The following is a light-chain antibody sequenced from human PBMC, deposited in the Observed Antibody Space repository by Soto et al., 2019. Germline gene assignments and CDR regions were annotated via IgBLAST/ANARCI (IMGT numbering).Light chain of an antibody. V-gene: IGKV1-39*01. CDR1: QTVNTY. J-gene: IGKJ1*01. CDR3: QQGYSNPWT. CDR2: AAS. Sequence: DLQMTQSPSSLSASVGDRVTITCRASQTVNTYLHWYQQKPGKAPKLLIYAASNLQSGVPSRFSGSGSGTNFTLSLNSLQPEDFATYYCQQGYSNPWTFGQGTRWIS.